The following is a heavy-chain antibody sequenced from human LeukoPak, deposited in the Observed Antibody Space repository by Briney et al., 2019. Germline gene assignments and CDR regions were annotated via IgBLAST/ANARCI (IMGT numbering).Heavy chain of an antibody. CDR2: IYYSGST. V-gene: IGHV4-59*01. J-gene: IGHJ3*02. CDR3: ARALYYYDSSGYHQTQTAPDAFDI. D-gene: IGHD3-22*01. Sequence: KTSETLSLTCTVSGGSISSYYWSWIRQPPGKGLEWIGYIYYSGSTNYNPSLKSRVTISVDTSKNQFSLKLSSVTAADTAVYYCARALYYYDSSGYHQTQTAPDAFDIWGQGTMVTVSS. CDR1: GGSISSYY.